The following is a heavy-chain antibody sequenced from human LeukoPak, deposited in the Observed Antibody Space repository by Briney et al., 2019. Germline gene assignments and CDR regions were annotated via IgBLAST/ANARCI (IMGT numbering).Heavy chain of an antibody. J-gene: IGHJ4*02. D-gene: IGHD3/OR15-3a*01. CDR1: GVSISSSNSY. CDR2: IYYSGNT. CDR3: ARQTGSGLFVLP. V-gene: IGHV4-39*01. Sequence: ETLSLTCTVSGVSISSSNSYWGWIRQPPGKGLEWIGSIYYSGNTYYNASLKSQVSISIDTSKNQFSLRLTSVTAADTAVYYCARQTGSGLFVLPGGQGTLVTVSS.